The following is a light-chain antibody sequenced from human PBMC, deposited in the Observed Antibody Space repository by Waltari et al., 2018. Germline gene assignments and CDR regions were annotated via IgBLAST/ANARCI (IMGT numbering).Light chain of an antibody. CDR3: IIWHSSAWV. CDR2: YKSDSEK. V-gene: IGLV5-45*03. J-gene: IGLJ3*02. CDR1: SGINVGTYR. Sequence: QAVLTQPSSLSASPGAAASLTCTLRSGINVGTYRIYCDQQRQGSPPQYLLRYKSDSEKQQGSGVPRRFSGSKDASTNAGILLISGLQSEDEADYYCIIWHSSAWVFGGGTKLTVL.